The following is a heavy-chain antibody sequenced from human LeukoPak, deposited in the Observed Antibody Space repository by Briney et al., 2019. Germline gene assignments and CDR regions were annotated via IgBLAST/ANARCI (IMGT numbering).Heavy chain of an antibody. CDR1: GGSIRSSGYY. CDR3: ARQTTDYYDVIGYYFDY. Sequence: LETLSLTCTVSGGSIRSSGYYWGWIRQPPGKGLEWIGSIYYSGSTYYNPSLKSRVTISVDTSKDQFSLKLSSVTAADTAVYYCARQTTDYYDVIGYYFDYWGQGTLVTVSS. J-gene: IGHJ4*02. V-gene: IGHV4-39*01. CDR2: IYYSGST. D-gene: IGHD3-22*01.